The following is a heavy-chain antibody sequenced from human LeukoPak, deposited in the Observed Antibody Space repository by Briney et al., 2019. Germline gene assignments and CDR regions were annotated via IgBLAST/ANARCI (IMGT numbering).Heavy chain of an antibody. D-gene: IGHD1-26*01. Sequence: ASVKVSCKASGYTFTGYYMHWVRQAPGQGLEWMGWINPNSGNTGYAQKFQGRVTMTRNTSISTAYMELSSLRSEDTAVYYCARGGIGRNWFDPWGQGTLVTVSS. CDR1: GYTFTGYY. CDR3: ARGGIGRNWFDP. J-gene: IGHJ5*02. CDR2: INPNSGNT. V-gene: IGHV1-8*02.